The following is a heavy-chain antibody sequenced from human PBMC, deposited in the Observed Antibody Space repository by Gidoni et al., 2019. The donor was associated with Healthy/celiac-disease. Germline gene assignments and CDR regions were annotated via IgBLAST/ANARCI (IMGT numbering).Heavy chain of an antibody. V-gene: IGHV3-48*01. J-gene: IGHJ4*02. CDR2: ISISSSII. CDR3: ARVGVRAGPSY. D-gene: IGHD3-10*01. Sequence: EVQLVESGRGLVQPGGSMRLSCAASGFTFNSYSLNWVRQAPGKGLDWVSYISISSSIIDYADSVKGRFTISRDNAKNSLYLQMNSLSAEDTAVYYCARVGVRAGPSYWGQGTLVTVSS. CDR1: GFTFNSYS.